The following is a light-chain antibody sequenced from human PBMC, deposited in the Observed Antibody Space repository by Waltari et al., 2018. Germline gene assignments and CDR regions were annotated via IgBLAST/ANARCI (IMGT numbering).Light chain of an antibody. Sequence: SSELTQDPTVSVAMGQTVRITCQGDSLRSYYANWYQQRPGQAPILVFSVNNNRPSGVPDRFSGSSSDNTAVLTITGAQAEDEASYYCHSRDASGVGGSFGGGTKLTVL. CDR3: HSRDASGVGGS. V-gene: IGLV3-19*01. CDR2: VNN. CDR1: SLRSYY. J-gene: IGLJ2*01.